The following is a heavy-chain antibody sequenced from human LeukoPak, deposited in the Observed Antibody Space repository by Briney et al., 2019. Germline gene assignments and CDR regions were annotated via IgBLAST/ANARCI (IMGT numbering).Heavy chain of an antibody. V-gene: IGHV4-4*02. J-gene: IGHJ3*02. CDR2: IYHSGST. CDR3: ARIGDYEDAFDI. Sequence: KASETLSLTCTVSGGSISSSNWWSWVRQPPGKGLEWIGEIYHSGSTNYNPSLKSRVTISVYKSKNQFSLKLSSVTAADTAVYYCARIGDYEDAFDIWGQGTMVTVSS. CDR1: GGSISSSNW. D-gene: IGHD4-17*01.